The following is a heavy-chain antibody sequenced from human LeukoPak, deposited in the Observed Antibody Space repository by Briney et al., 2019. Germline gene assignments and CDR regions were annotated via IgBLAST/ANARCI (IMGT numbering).Heavy chain of an antibody. J-gene: IGHJ4*02. CDR3: ARDLNTGY. CDR2: IKQDGSEK. CDR1: GFTFSTSW. V-gene: IGHV3-7*03. Sequence: PGGSLRLSCAASGFTFSTSWMDWVRQAPGKGLEWVANIKQDGSEKYYVDSVKGRSTISRDNAKNSLFLQMNSLRVDDTAVYYCARDLNTGYWGQGTLVTVSS. D-gene: IGHD4-17*01.